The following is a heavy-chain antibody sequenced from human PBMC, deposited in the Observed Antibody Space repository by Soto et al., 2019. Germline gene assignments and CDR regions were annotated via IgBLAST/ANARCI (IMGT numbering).Heavy chain of an antibody. V-gene: IGHV3-53*01. Sequence: GGSLRLSCAATGISVGDNHMNWVRQTPGKGLEWVSIIYTNGNTYYTDSVKGRFTISRDNSKNTLYLQMNNLRLEDTAVYYCARGPKQLAFSRRKYIEFYFDYWGRGTLVTVSS. D-gene: IGHD1-1*01. CDR2: IYTNGNT. J-gene: IGHJ4*02. CDR3: ARGPKQLAFSRRKYIEFYFDY. CDR1: GISVGDNH.